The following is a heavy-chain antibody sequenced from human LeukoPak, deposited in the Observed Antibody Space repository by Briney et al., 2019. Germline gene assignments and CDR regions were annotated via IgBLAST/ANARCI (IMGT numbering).Heavy chain of an antibody. D-gene: IGHD3-10*01. CDR1: GFSFRSYN. V-gene: IGHV3-48*04. Sequence: PGGSLRLSCAASGFSFRSYNMNWVRQAPGKGLEWVSYISSDTNTIYYADSVRGRFTISRDNAKMSLYLKMNSLRADDTAVYYCVRDQRSYYYNYWGQGTLVTVSS. CDR2: ISSDTNTI. CDR3: VRDQRSYYYNY. J-gene: IGHJ4*02.